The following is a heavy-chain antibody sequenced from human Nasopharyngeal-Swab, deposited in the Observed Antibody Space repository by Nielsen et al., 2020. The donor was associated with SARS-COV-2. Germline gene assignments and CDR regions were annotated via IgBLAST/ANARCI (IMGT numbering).Heavy chain of an antibody. D-gene: IGHD6-6*01. CDR1: GGSFSGYY. CDR3: ARGGIAARPDYFDY. V-gene: IGHV4-34*01. Sequence: SETLSLTCDVYGGSFSGYYWSWIRQPPGKGLEWIGEINHSGSTNYNPSLKSRVTISVDTSKNQFSLKLSSVTAADTAVYYCARGGIAARPDYFDYWGQGTLVTVSS. CDR2: INHSGST. J-gene: IGHJ4*02.